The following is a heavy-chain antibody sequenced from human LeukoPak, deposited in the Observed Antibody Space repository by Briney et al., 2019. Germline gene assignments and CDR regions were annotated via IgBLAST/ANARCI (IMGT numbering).Heavy chain of an antibody. CDR1: GGSFSGYY. V-gene: IGHV4-34*01. D-gene: IGHD3-3*01. CDR2: INHSGST. CDR3: ARQGDSTKGYYLDWFDP. J-gene: IGHJ5*02. Sequence: TPSETLSLTCAVYGGSFSGYYWSWIRQPPGKGLEWIGEINHSGSTNYNPSLKSRVTISVDTSKNQFSLKLYSVTAADTAVYYCARQGDSTKGYYLDWFDPWGQGTLVIVSS.